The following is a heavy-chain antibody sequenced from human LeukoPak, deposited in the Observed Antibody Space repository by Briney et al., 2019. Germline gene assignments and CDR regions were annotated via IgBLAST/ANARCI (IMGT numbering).Heavy chain of an antibody. CDR1: GLTFSSYW. Sequence: GGSLRLSCAASGLTFSSYWMSWVRQAPGKGLEWVSSIDSSGSKIYYADSVKGRFTISRDNAKNSLYLQMNSMRDEDTAVYYCARVRSSSCFSVDYWGQGTLVTVSS. CDR3: ARVRSSSCFSVDY. V-gene: IGHV3-21*01. J-gene: IGHJ4*02. CDR2: IDSSGSKI. D-gene: IGHD2-2*01.